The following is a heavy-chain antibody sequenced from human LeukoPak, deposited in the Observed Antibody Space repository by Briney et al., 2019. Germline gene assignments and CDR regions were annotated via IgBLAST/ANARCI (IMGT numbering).Heavy chain of an antibody. CDR3: AKDNGYYGMDV. J-gene: IGHJ6*02. V-gene: IGHV3-23*01. D-gene: IGHD2-8*01. CDR2: ISGSGGST. Sequence: PGRSLSLSCAASGFTFSSYAINWVRQAPGRGLEWVSAISGSGGSTYYADSVKGRFTISRDNSKNTLYLQMNSLRAEDTAVYYCAKDNGYYGMDVWGQGTTVTVSS. CDR1: GFTFSSYA.